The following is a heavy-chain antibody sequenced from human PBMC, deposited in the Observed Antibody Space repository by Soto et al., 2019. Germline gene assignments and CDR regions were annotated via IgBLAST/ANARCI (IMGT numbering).Heavy chain of an antibody. V-gene: IGHV3-23*01. Sequence: GGSLRLSCAASGFTFNNYAMGWVRQAPGKGLECVSAITDSGDDTYYIGSVKGRFTISRDNSKSTLYLQMNSLRAEDTAIYYCAKLGSSSWSPHYYFDYWGQGTLVTVSS. CDR3: AKLGSSSWSPHYYFDY. CDR2: ITDSGDDT. CDR1: GFTFNNYA. J-gene: IGHJ4*02. D-gene: IGHD2-2*01.